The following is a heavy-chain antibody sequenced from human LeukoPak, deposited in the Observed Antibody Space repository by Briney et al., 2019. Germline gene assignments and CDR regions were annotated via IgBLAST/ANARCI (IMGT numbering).Heavy chain of an antibody. CDR3: AREQTEYSSGWYYYTRVRGPMDY. CDR1: GGTFSSYA. V-gene: IGHV1-69*13. J-gene: IGHJ4*02. D-gene: IGHD6-19*01. CDR2: IIPIFGTA. Sequence: SVTVSCTASGGTFSSYAISWVRQAPGQGLEWMGGIIPIFGTANYAQKFQGRVTITADESTSTAYMELSSLRSEDTAVYYCAREQTEYSSGWYYYTRVRGPMDYWGQGTLVTVSS.